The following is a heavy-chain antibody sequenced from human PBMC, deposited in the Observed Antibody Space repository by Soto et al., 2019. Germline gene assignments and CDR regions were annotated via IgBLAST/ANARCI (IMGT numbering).Heavy chain of an antibody. CDR3: GRLPNIGPSPPLEH. Sequence: QVQLQESGPRLVKPSETLSLTCTVSGDSITSHHWSWVRQSPEKGLECIGWIHYRGAYIYNPSLRGRVTLSLDTSRRQFSLKLTSVTAADTAVYYCGRLPNIGPSPPLEHCGQGTLVTVSS. CDR2: IHYRGAY. D-gene: IGHD2-15*01. V-gene: IGHV4-59*08. CDR1: GDSITSHH. J-gene: IGHJ4*02.